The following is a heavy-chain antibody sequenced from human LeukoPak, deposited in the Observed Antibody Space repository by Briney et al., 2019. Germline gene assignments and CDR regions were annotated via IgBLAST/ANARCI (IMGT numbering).Heavy chain of an antibody. CDR3: ARGLMVKGPFDY. J-gene: IGHJ4*02. Sequence: ASVKVSCKSSGYTFTGYYIHWVRQAPGQGLEWMGWISPNNGGTNHAQKFQGRVTMTRDTSINTAYMELSRLRSDDTAVYYCARGLMVKGPFDYWGQGTLVTVSS. V-gene: IGHV1-2*02. CDR2: ISPNNGGT. CDR1: GYTFTGYY. D-gene: IGHD2-21*01.